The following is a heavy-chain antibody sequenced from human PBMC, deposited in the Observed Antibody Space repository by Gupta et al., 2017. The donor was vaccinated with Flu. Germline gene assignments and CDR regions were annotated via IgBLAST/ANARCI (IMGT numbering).Heavy chain of an antibody. V-gene: IGHV3-30*04. D-gene: IGHD3-10*02. CDR2: ISYDGKIQ. CDR3: VRDRVRGEDY. J-gene: IGHJ4*02. Sequence: HGVRQAPGKGPEWVAVISYDGKIQYYADSVRGRFIISRDNSKNTLYLEMNSLRLEDTAVYYCVRDRVRGEDYWGQGALVTVSS.